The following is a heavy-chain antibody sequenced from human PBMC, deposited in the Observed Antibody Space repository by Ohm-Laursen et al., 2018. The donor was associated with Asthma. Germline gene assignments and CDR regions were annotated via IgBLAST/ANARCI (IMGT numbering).Heavy chain of an antibody. J-gene: IGHJ4*02. Sequence: SLRLSCSASGFTFSSSYMVWVRQVPGKGLECISYITPSSSPIHYSDSAKGRFTISRENAKNSLYLQMNSLRAEDTAVYYCARVVPGVAIDYWGQGTLVTVSS. CDR3: ARVVPGVAIDY. CDR1: GFTFSSSY. D-gene: IGHD3-10*02. V-gene: IGHV3-48*01. CDR2: ITPSSSPI.